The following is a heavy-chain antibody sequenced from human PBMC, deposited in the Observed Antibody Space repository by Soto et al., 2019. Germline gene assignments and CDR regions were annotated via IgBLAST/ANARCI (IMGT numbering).Heavy chain of an antibody. Sequence: PGGSLRLSCAASGFTFGDYAMHWVRQAPGKGLEWVSGISWNSGSIGYADSVKGRFTISRDNAKNSLYLQMNSLRAEDTALYYCAKDDYYDSSGPLDYWGQGTLVTVSS. CDR3: AKDDYYDSSGPLDY. D-gene: IGHD3-22*01. CDR2: ISWNSGSI. V-gene: IGHV3-9*01. CDR1: GFTFGDYA. J-gene: IGHJ4*02.